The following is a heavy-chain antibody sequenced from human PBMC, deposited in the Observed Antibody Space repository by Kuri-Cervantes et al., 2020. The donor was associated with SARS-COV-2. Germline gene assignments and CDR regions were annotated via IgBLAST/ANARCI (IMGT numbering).Heavy chain of an antibody. CDR1: GYTFTGYY. V-gene: IGHV1-2*02. CDR2: INPSGGGT. CDR3: ARDELSGYYYDSSGPFDY. D-gene: IGHD3-22*01. Sequence: ASVKVSCKASGYTFTGYYIHWVRQAPGHGLEWMGWINPSGGGTHYSQKFQDRVTMTRDTSIATAYMELNRLRSDDAAMYYCARDELSGYYYDSSGPFDYWGQGTLVTVSS. J-gene: IGHJ4*02.